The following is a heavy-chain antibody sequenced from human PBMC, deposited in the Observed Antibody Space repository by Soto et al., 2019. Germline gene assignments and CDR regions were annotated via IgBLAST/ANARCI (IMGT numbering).Heavy chain of an antibody. CDR3: AREIGNRLPYGPVDY. D-gene: IGHD3-10*01. Sequence: PGGSLRLSCAASGFTLSGYYMTWMRQTPGKGLEWVSFIGKTGSDIHYADSVEGRFTISRDNAKKSMYMQMNSLRAEDTAVYYCAREIGNRLPYGPVDYWGQGTLVTVS. CDR2: IGKTGSDI. V-gene: IGHV3-11*01. J-gene: IGHJ4*02. CDR1: GFTLSGYY.